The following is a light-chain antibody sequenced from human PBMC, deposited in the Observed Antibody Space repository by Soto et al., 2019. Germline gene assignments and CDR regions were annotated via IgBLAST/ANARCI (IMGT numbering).Light chain of an antibody. CDR1: GRDIGAYDY. J-gene: IGLJ3*02. CDR3: SSYTSSSTLV. Sequence: QSVLTQPASVSGSPGQSITISCTGSGRDIGAYDYVSWYQQHPGKAPKLMIYEVSNRPSGVSNRFSGSKSGNTASLTISGLQAEDEADYYCSSYTSSSTLVFGGGTKLTVL. V-gene: IGLV2-14*01. CDR2: EVS.